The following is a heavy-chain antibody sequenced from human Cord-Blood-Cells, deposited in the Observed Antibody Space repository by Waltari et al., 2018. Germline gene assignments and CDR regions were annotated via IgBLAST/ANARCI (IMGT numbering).Heavy chain of an antibody. J-gene: IGHJ4*02. D-gene: IGHD6-13*01. CDR1: GYTFTGYY. Sequence: QVQLVQSGAEVKKPGASVKVSCKASGYTFTGYYIPWVRQAPGQGLEWMGWINPNSGGTNYAQKFQGRVTMTRDTSISTAYMELSRLRSDDTAVYYCARVRNRYSSSWYDYWGQGTLVTVSS. V-gene: IGHV1-2*02. CDR3: ARVRNRYSSSWYDY. CDR2: INPNSGGT.